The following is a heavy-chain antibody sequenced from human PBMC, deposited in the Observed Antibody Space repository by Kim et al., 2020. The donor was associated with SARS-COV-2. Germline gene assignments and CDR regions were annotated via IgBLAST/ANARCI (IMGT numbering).Heavy chain of an antibody. D-gene: IGHD6-13*01. J-gene: IGHJ6*02. CDR2: IKQDGSEK. CDR3: ARSGVAAAGSRTYYYYGMDV. Sequence: GGSLRLSCAASGFTFSSYWMSWVRQAPGKGLEWVANIKQDGSEKYYVDSVKGRFTISRDNAKNSLYLQMNSLRAEDTAVYYCARSGVAAAGSRTYYYYGMDVWGQGTRSPSP. CDR1: GFTFSSYW. V-gene: IGHV3-7*03.